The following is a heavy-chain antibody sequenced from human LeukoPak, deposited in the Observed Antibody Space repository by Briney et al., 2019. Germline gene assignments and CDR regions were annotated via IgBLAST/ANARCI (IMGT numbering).Heavy chain of an antibody. Sequence: GGSLRLSGAASGFTFSGSAMHWVRQASGKGLEWVVRIRSKANSYATAYAASVKVRFTISRDDSKNTAYLQMNSLKTEDTAVYYCTRHADIDYWGQGTLVTVSS. D-gene: IGHD5-12*01. V-gene: IGHV3-73*01. CDR2: IRSKANSYAT. CDR1: GFTFSGSA. CDR3: TRHADIDY. J-gene: IGHJ4*02.